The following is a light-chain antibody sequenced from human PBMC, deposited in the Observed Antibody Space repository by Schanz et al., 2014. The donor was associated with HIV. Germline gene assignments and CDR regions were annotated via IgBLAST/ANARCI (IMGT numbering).Light chain of an antibody. V-gene: IGLV1-40*01. J-gene: IGLJ3*02. CDR2: NSH. CDR3: QSYDSSLIV. Sequence: QSVLTQPPSVSGAPGQRVSISCTGSSSNIGAGYDVHWYQQVPGTAPKLLISNSHQRPSGVTGRFSGSKSGTSASLAITGLQAEDEADYYCQSYDSSLIVFGGGTKLTVL. CDR1: SSNIGAGYD.